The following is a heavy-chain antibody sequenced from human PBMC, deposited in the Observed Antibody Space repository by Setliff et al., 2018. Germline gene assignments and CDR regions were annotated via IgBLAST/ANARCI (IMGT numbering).Heavy chain of an antibody. J-gene: IGHJ3*02. Sequence: GESLKISCVASGFAFSTYEMNWVRQAPGKGLEWVSYISSSGSTIYYADSVKGRFTISRDNAKNSLYLQMNSLRAEDTAVYYCARDSYYDSSGYSEKRAFDIWGQGTMVTVSS. V-gene: IGHV3-48*03. D-gene: IGHD3-22*01. CDR1: GFAFSTYE. CDR2: ISSSGSTI. CDR3: ARDSYYDSSGYSEKRAFDI.